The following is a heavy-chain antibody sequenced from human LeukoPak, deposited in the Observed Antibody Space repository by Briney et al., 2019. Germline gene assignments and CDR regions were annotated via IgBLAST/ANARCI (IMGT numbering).Heavy chain of an antibody. J-gene: IGHJ4*02. V-gene: IGHV3-53*05. CDR3: ARDRPLQGLDY. D-gene: IGHD5-24*01. Sequence: TGGPLRLSCAASGFTVSSNYMSWVRQALGRGLEWVSVIYSGGNTFYADSVKGRFTISRDNSKNTVYLQMNSLRAEDTAVYYCARDRPLQGLDYWGQGTLVTVSS. CDR2: IYSGGNT. CDR1: GFTVSSNY.